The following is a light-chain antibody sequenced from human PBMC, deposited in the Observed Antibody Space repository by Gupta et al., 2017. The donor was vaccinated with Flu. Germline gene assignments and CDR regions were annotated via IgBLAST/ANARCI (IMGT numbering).Light chain of an antibody. CDR2: GAS. CDR1: QSLGGSS. Sequence: EIVLTQSPGTLSLSPGERATLSCRANQSLGGSSLAWYQQKPGQAPRLLIYGASTRATGVPDRFSGRGSGTDFTLTISRLEPEVFAVYYCQHYHSSPYNFGQGTKLEIK. CDR3: QHYHSSPYN. J-gene: IGKJ2*01. V-gene: IGKV3-20*01.